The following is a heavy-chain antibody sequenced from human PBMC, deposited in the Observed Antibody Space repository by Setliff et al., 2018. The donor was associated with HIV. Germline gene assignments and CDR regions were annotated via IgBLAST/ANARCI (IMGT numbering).Heavy chain of an antibody. D-gene: IGHD3-22*01. CDR2: INHSGST. Sequence: LSLTCAVYSGSFSGYYWSWIRQPPGKGLEWIGEINHSGSTNYNPSLKSRVTISVDTSKNQFSLKLSSVTAADTAVFYCARLTTTYYYDSSAYYHPVWGQGTLVTVSS. CDR3: ARLTTTYYYDSSAYYHPV. CDR1: SGSFSGYY. J-gene: IGHJ4*02. V-gene: IGHV4-34*01.